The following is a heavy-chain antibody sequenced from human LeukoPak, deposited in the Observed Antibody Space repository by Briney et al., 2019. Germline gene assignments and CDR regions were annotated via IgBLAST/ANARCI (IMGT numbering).Heavy chain of an antibody. CDR3: ARGGFGESVGRTFDY. Sequence: GGSLRLSCAASGFTFSSYAMHWVRQAPGKGLEYVSAISSNGGSTYYANSVKGRFTISRDNSKNTLYLQMGSLRAEDMAVYYCARGGFGESVGRTFDYWGQGTLVTVSS. J-gene: IGHJ4*02. CDR2: ISSNGGST. V-gene: IGHV3-64*01. D-gene: IGHD3-10*01. CDR1: GFTFSSYA.